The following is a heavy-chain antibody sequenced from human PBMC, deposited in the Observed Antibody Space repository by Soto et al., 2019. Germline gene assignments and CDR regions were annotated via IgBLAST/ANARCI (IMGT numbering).Heavy chain of an antibody. D-gene: IGHD6-6*01. CDR1: GFSLNSDGVG. J-gene: IGHJ4*02. V-gene: IGHV2-5*02. CDR2: IYWDEKK. Sequence: GSGPTLVNPTETLTLTCTFSGFSLNSDGVGVGWIRQPPGKALEWLALIYWDEKKFYNASFNSPSLKNRLTITKDTSKNQVVLTMTNMDPVDTATFYCARRRYSTSSDGRFDFWGQGMLVTVSS. CDR3: ARRRYSTSSDGRFDF.